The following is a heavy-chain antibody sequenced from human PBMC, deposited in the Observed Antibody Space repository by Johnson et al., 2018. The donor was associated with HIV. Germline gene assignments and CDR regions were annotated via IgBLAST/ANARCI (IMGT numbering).Heavy chain of an antibody. J-gene: IGHJ3*02. Sequence: QVQLVESGGGVVQPGRSLRLSCAASGFTFSSYAIHWVRQAPGKGLEWMAVISYDGSSQYYADSEKGRLTISRDNSKNTLYLQMNSLRAEDTAVYYCAKDQGGSYPYDAFDIWGQGTMVTVSS. CDR3: AKDQGGSYPYDAFDI. CDR2: ISYDGSSQ. D-gene: IGHD1-26*01. CDR1: GFTFSSYA. V-gene: IGHV3-30*04.